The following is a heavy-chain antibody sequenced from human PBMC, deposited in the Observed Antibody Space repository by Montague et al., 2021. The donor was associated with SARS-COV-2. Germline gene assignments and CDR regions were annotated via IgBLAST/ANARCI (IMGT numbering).Heavy chain of an antibody. CDR1: GGSISSYY. CDR2: IYYRGTT. V-gene: IGHV4-59*01. CDR3: AREDRCNWFDP. J-gene: IGHJ5*02. Sequence: SETLSLTCSVSGGSISSYYWSWIRQSPGKGLEWIGYIYYRGTTNYNPSLKSRVTFSVDTSKNQFSLKLISVTAADTAVYFCAREDRCNWFDPWGQGVLVTVSS. D-gene: IGHD3-22*01.